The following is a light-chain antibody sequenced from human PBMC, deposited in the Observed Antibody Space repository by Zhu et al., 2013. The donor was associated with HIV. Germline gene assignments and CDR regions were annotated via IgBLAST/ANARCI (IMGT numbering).Light chain of an antibody. CDR1: QSVTNSF. CDR2: GAS. J-gene: IGKJ4*01. CDR3: QQYGSSPLT. V-gene: IGKV3-20*01. Sequence: ETVLTQSPGTLSLSPGERATLSCRASQSVTNSFLAWYQQKPGQSPRLLIYGASSRATGIPDRFSGSGSETDFTLTISGLEPEDFAVYHCQQYGSSPLTFGGGTKVEIK.